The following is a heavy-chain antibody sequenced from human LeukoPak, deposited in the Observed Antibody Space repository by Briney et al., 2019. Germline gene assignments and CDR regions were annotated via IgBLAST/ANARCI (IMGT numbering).Heavy chain of an antibody. Sequence: SETLSLTCTVSGGSISSYYWSWIRQSPGKGLECIGYIHYTGSTNYNPSLKSRVTISVETSKNQFSLKLKSVTAADTAVYYCARVNNGYSFPQSYYYYYMDVWGKGTTVTVSS. CDR1: GGSISSYY. CDR2: IHYTGST. CDR3: ARVNNGYSFPQSYYYYYMDV. D-gene: IGHD5-18*01. V-gene: IGHV4-59*01. J-gene: IGHJ6*03.